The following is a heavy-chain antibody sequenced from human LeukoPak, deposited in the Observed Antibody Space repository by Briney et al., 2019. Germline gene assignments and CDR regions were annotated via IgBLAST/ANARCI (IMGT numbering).Heavy chain of an antibody. Sequence: ASVKVSCKASGYNFNSYGMNWVRQAPGQGLEWMGWINTNTGNPTYAQGFTGRFVFSLDTSVSTAYLQISSLKAEDTAVYYCARGVGIQLGYTRNDYWGQGTLVTVSS. D-gene: IGHD5-18*01. CDR1: GYNFNSYG. CDR3: ARGVGIQLGYTRNDY. CDR2: INTNTGNP. V-gene: IGHV7-4-1*02. J-gene: IGHJ4*02.